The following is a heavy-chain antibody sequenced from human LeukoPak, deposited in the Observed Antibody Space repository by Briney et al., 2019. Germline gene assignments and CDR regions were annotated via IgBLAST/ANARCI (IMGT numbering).Heavy chain of an antibody. CDR1: GGSISSYY. V-gene: IGHV4-59*01. J-gene: IGHJ3*02. Sequence: SSETLSLTCTVSGGSISSYYWSWIRQPPGKGLEWIGYIYYSGSTNYNPSLKSRVTISVDTSKNQFSLKLSSVTAADTAVYYCARDAIGIAAAYDAFDIWGQGTMATVSS. CDR2: IYYSGST. D-gene: IGHD6-13*01. CDR3: ARDAIGIAAAYDAFDI.